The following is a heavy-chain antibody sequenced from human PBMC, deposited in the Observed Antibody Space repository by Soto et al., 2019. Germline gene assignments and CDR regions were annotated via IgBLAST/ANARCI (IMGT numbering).Heavy chain of an antibody. J-gene: IGHJ5*02. D-gene: IGHD3-22*01. CDR2: IYYSGST. V-gene: IGHV4-31*03. CDR1: GGSISSGGYY. CDR3: ARVGYYYDSSGYYHNWFDP. Sequence: SETLSLTCTVSGGSISSGGYYWSWIRQHPGKCLEWIGYIYYSGSTYYNPSLKSRVTISVDTSKNQFSLKLSSVTAADTAVYYCARVGYYYDSSGYYHNWFDPWGQGTLVTVSS.